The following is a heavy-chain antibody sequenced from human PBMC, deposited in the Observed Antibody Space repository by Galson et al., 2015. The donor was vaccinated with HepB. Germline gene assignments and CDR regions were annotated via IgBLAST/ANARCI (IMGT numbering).Heavy chain of an antibody. V-gene: IGHV3-30*03. CDR1: GFTFSSYG. CDR2: ISYDGSNK. D-gene: IGHD6-13*01. CDR3: ATPREPGIAAAGAAPGLQH. J-gene: IGHJ1*01. Sequence: SLRLSCAASGFTFSSYGMHWVRQAPGKGLEWVAVISYDGSNKYYADSVKGRFTISRDNSKNTLYLQMNSLRAEDTAVYYCATPREPGIAAAGAAPGLQHWGQGTLVTVSS.